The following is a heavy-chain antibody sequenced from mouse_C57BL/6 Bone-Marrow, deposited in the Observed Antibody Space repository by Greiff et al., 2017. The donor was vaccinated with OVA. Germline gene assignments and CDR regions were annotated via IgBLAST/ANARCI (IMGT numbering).Heavy chain of an antibody. D-gene: IGHD2-4*01. CDR1: GISITTGNYR. CDR3: ARDDYDVDAMDY. J-gene: IGHJ4*01. Sequence: DVKLVESGPGLVKPSQTVFLTCTVTGISITTGNYRWSWIRQFPGNKLEWIGYIYYSGTITYNPSLTSRTTITMDTPKNQFFLEMNSLTAEDTATYYCARDDYDVDAMDYWGQGTSVTVSS. V-gene: IGHV3-5*01. CDR2: IYYSGTI.